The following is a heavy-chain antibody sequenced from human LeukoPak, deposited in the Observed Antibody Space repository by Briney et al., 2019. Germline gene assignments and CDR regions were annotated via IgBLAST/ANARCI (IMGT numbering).Heavy chain of an antibody. CDR2: IIPILGIA. CDR3: ARIIAVAGTGPYDY. V-gene: IGHV1-69*04. D-gene: IGHD6-19*01. Sequence: SVKVPCKASGGTFRSYAISWVRQAPGQGLEWMGRIIPILGIANYAQKFQGRVTITADKSTSTAYMELSSLRSEDTAVYYCARIIAVAGTGPYDYWGQGTLVTVSS. J-gene: IGHJ4*02. CDR1: GGTFRSYA.